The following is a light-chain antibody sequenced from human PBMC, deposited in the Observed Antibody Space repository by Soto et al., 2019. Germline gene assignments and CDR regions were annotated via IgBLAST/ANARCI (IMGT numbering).Light chain of an antibody. V-gene: IGKV3-11*01. J-gene: IGKJ1*01. CDR2: DAS. CDR3: KQRSNWPVT. CDR1: QSVSSY. Sequence: EIVLTQSPATLSLSPGERATLSCRASQSVSSYLAWYQQKPGQAPRLLIYDASNRATGIPARFSGSGSGTDFTLTISSLEPEDFAVYYCKQRSNWPVTFGQGTKVDIK.